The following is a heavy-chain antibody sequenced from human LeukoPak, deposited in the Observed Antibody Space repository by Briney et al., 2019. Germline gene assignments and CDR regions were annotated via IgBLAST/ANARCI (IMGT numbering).Heavy chain of an antibody. Sequence: SETLSLTCTVSGGSISSYYWSWIRQPAGKGLEWIGRIYTSGSTNYNPSLKSRVTMSVDTSKNQFSLKLSSVTAADTAVYYCARGAYYYGSWKIFDYWGQGTLVTVSS. D-gene: IGHD3-10*01. CDR2: IYTSGST. V-gene: IGHV4-4*07. J-gene: IGHJ4*02. CDR1: GGSISSYY. CDR3: ARGAYYYGSWKIFDY.